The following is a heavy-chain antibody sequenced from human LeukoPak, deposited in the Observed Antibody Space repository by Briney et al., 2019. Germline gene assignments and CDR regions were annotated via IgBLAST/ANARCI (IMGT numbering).Heavy chain of an antibody. D-gene: IGHD1-26*01. J-gene: IGHJ4*02. CDR2: IRAHNGEA. CDR3: ARGMGGSTFADFDS. CDR1: GYTFTTNS. V-gene: IGHV1-18*01. Sequence: ASVKVSCRASGYTFTTNSISWVRQAPRQGLEWRGWIRAHNGEAHYAQKFQGRVTMASATSPTTAYMELRSLTSADTAVYYCARGMGGSTFADFDSWGQGTLVTVSS.